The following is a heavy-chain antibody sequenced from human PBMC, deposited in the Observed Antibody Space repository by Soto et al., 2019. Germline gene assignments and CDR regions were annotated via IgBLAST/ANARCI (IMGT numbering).Heavy chain of an antibody. J-gene: IGHJ6*02. CDR3: AKDAIHVLLGYTYGAGGMDV. Sequence: EVQLVESGGDLVQPGRSLRLSCAASGFTFDDYAMHWVRLAPGKGLEWVSGISWNSGDIYYADSVKGRFTISRDNAKNPLYLEMNSRRPEDTAMYYCAKDAIHVLLGYTYGAGGMDVWGQGTKVTVSS. CDR1: GFTFDDYA. V-gene: IGHV3-9*01. D-gene: IGHD5-18*01. CDR2: ISWNSGDI.